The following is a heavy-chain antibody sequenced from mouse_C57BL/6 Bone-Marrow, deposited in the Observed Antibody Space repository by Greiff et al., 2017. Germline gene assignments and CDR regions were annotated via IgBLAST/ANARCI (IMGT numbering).Heavy chain of an antibody. CDR1: GYAFSSSW. CDR3: ARYWFAY. Sequence: QVQLKQSGPELVKPGASVTISCKASGYAFSSSWMNWVKQRPGQGLEWIGRIYPGDGDTNYNGKFKGKATLTADKSSSTAYMQLSSLASEDSAVYFCARYWFAYWGQGTLVTVSA. J-gene: IGHJ3*01. V-gene: IGHV1-82*01. CDR2: IYPGDGDT.